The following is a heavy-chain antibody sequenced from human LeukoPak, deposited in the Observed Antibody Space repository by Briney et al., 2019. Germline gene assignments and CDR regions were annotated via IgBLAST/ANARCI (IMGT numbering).Heavy chain of an antibody. CDR2: IYYSGST. Sequence: SETLSLTCTVSGGSISSSSYYWGWIRQPPGKGLEWIGSIYYSGSTYYNPSLKSRVTISVDTSKNQFSLKLSSVTAADTAVYYCASPTLYYYDSSGYYPFYYWGQGTLVTVSS. CDR3: ASPTLYYYDSSGYYPFYY. D-gene: IGHD3-22*01. J-gene: IGHJ4*02. CDR1: GGSISSSSYY. V-gene: IGHV4-39*07.